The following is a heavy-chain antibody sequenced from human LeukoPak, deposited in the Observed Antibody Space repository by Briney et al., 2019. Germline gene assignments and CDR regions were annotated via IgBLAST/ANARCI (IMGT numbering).Heavy chain of an antibody. Sequence: GGSLRLSCAASGFTFSSYSMNWVRQAPGKELEWVSSISSSSSYIYYADSVKGRFTISRDNAKNSLYLQMNSLRAEDTAVYYCARDRDPGYNDSSGYRRVNAFDIWGQGTMVTVSS. D-gene: IGHD3-22*01. CDR2: ISSSSSYI. V-gene: IGHV3-21*01. CDR3: ARDRDPGYNDSSGYRRVNAFDI. CDR1: GFTFSSYS. J-gene: IGHJ3*02.